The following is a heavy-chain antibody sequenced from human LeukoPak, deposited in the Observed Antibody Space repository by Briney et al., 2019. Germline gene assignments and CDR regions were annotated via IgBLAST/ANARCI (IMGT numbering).Heavy chain of an antibody. CDR3: AREPITIFGVVISGDYYYGMDV. D-gene: IGHD3-3*01. V-gene: IGHV1-46*01. CDR2: INPSGGST. J-gene: IGHJ6*02. Sequence: GASVKVSCKASGYTFTSYYMHWVRQAPGQGLEWMGIINPSGGSTSYAQKFQGRVTMTRDTSTSTVYMELSRLRSDDTAVYYCAREPITIFGVVISGDYYYGMDVWGQGTTVTVSS. CDR1: GYTFTSYY.